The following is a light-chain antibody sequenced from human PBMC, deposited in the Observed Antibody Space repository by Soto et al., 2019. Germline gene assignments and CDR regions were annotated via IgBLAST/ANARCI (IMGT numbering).Light chain of an antibody. CDR2: AAS. CDR1: QSISSY. Sequence: DIQMTQSPSSLSASVGDRVTITCRASQSISSYLNWYQQKPGKAPKLLIYAASSLQSGVPSRFSGSGSGTDFTLPISSLQPEDFATYDCQQSYSTPWTFGQGTKVEIK. J-gene: IGKJ1*01. V-gene: IGKV1-39*01. CDR3: QQSYSTPWT.